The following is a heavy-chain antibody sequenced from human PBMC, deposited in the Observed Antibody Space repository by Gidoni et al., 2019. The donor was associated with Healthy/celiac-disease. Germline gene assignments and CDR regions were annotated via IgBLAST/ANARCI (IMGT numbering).Heavy chain of an antibody. V-gene: IGHV4-39*01. J-gene: IGHJ5*02. CDR2: IYYSGST. Sequence: QLQLQESGPGLVKPSETLSLTCPVSGGSISSSRYYWGWIRQPPGKGLEWIGSIYYSGSTYYNPSLKSRVTISVDTSKNQFSLKLSSVTAADTAVYYCARHGSIAAAGTGGFDPWGQGTLVTVSS. CDR3: ARHGSIAAAGTGGFDP. CDR1: GGSISSSRYY. D-gene: IGHD6-13*01.